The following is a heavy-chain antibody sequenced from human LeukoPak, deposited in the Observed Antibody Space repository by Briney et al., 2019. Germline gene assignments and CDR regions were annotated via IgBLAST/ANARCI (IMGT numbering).Heavy chain of an antibody. D-gene: IGHD2-2*01. V-gene: IGHV3-48*03. CDR3: ASSIVVVPAAMDY. Sequence: GRSLRLSCAASGFTFSRYEMNGVRQAPGKGREWGSYISCSGSTISSADSVTGRFTLSRETPKNSLYLQMNSLRAQDTAVYYCASSIVVVPAAMDYWGQATLVTV. J-gene: IGHJ1*01. CDR1: GFTFSRYE. CDR2: ISCSGSTI.